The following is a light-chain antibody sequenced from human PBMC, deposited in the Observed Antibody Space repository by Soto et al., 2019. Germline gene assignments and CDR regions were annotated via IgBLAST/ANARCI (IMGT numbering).Light chain of an antibody. CDR1: QSLIYSDGNTY. J-gene: IGKJ2*01. Sequence: DVVLTQSPPSLPVTLGQPASISCRSRQSLIYSDGNTYLHWFQQRPGQSPRRLIYKVSNRDSGVPDRVSGSGSATDFTLKISRVEAEDVGVYYCMQGTHWPLTFGQGTKLEIK. CDR2: KVS. V-gene: IGKV2-30*01. CDR3: MQGTHWPLT.